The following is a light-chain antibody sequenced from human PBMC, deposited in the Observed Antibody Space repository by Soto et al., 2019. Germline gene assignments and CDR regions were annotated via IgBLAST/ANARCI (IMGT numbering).Light chain of an antibody. CDR2: NIN. CDR3: AAWDDSLNGSLV. V-gene: IGLV1-44*01. J-gene: IGLJ2*01. CDR1: SSNIGTNT. Sequence: QSVLTQPPSASGTPGQRVPISCSGSSSNIGTNTVNWYQQLPGTAPKLLIFNINQRPSGVPDRFSGSKSGTSASLAISGLQSEDEADYYCAAWDDSLNGSLVFGGGTKLTVL.